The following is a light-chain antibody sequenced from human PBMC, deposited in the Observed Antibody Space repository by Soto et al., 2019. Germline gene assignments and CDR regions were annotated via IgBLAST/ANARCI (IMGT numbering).Light chain of an antibody. Sequence: DIVLTQSPDTLSLSPGERATLSCRASQSVSSNYLAWYQQKPGQAPRLLIYGASTRATGIPDRFSGSGSGTDFTLTISRLEPEDFAVYYCQQYVNSPYTFGQGTKLEIK. CDR2: GAS. J-gene: IGKJ2*01. CDR3: QQYVNSPYT. CDR1: QSVSSNY. V-gene: IGKV3-20*01.